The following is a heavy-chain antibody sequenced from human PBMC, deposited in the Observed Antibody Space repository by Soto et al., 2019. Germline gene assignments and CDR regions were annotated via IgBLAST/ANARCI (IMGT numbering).Heavy chain of an antibody. Sequence: QVQLVQSGAEVKKPGASVKVSCKVSGYTLTELSMHWVRQAPGKGLEWMGGFDPEDGETIYAQKFQGRVTMTEDTSTGTAYMELSSMRSEDTAVYYCATAGWGASYYYCSGSYGSYNWFDPLGQGTLVTVSS. J-gene: IGHJ5*02. D-gene: IGHD3-10*01. CDR3: ATAGWGASYYYCSGSYGSYNWFDP. V-gene: IGHV1-24*01. CDR2: FDPEDGET. CDR1: GYTLTELS.